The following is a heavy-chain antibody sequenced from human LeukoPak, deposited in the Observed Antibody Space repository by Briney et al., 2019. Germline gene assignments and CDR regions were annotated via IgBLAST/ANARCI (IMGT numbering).Heavy chain of an antibody. J-gene: IGHJ4*02. D-gene: IGHD1-20*01. CDR2: IYYSGST. CDR1: GGSISSYY. Sequence: SETLSLTCTVSGGSISSYYWSWIRQPPGKGLEWIGYIYYSGSTNYNPSLKSRVTISVDTSQNQFSLKLSSVTAADTAVYYCARGPPAYNWNPPDYWGQGTLVTVSS. CDR3: ARGPPAYNWNPPDY. V-gene: IGHV4-59*01.